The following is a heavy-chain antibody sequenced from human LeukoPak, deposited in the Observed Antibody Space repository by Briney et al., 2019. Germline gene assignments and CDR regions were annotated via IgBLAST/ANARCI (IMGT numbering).Heavy chain of an antibody. CDR2: LRYDGGNK. J-gene: IGHJ4*02. Sequence: TGGSLRLSCAASGFTFSSYGMHWVRQAPGKGLEWVAFLRYDGGNKDYADSVKGRFTISRDNSKKTLYLQMGSLRAEDMAVYYCARAGRYDYVWGTKDYWGQGTLVTVSS. CDR3: ARAGRYDYVWGTKDY. D-gene: IGHD3-16*01. CDR1: GFTFSSYG. V-gene: IGHV3-30*02.